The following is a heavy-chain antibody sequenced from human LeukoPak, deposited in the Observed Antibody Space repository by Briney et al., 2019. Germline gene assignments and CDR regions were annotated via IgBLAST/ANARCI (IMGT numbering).Heavy chain of an antibody. V-gene: IGHV3-23*01. CDR2: ISTAGAGT. J-gene: IGHJ4*02. Sequence: GGSLRLSCAASEFPFRNYAMSWVRQAPGKGLEWVSTISTAGAGTYYADSVKGRFTISRDNSKNTLYLQMNSLRAEDTAVYYCAKRGGSGSYYPFDYWGQGTLVTVSS. D-gene: IGHD3-10*01. CDR1: EFPFRNYA. CDR3: AKRGGSGSYYPFDY.